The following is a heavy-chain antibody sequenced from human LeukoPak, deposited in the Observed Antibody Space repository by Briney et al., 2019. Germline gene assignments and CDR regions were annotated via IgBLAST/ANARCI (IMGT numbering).Heavy chain of an antibody. CDR1: GFTFSSYS. V-gene: IGHV3-21*01. D-gene: IGHD3-10*01. CDR3: ATGRFGESQNDH. CDR2: ISSSSSYI. J-gene: IGHJ4*02. Sequence: GGSLRLSCAASGFTFSSYSMNWVRQAPGKGLEWVSSISSSSSYIYYADSVKGRFTISRDNAKNSLYLQMNSLRAEDTAVYYCATGRFGESQNDHWGQGTLVTVSS.